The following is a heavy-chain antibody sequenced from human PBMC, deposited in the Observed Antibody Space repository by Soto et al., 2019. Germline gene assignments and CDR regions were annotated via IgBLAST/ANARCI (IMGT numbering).Heavy chain of an antibody. Sequence: QIQLLQSGAEVKKPGASVKVTCKASGYTFRNFGISWVRQAPGQGLEWMGWISAYNANANYAQKFQGRLTMTADTSTSTASMELRSLRSDDTVVYYCAREISDFGSWAQGTLVTVAS. D-gene: IGHD3-3*02. CDR1: GYTFRNFG. J-gene: IGHJ5*01. CDR2: ISAYNANA. CDR3: AREISDFGS. V-gene: IGHV1-18*01.